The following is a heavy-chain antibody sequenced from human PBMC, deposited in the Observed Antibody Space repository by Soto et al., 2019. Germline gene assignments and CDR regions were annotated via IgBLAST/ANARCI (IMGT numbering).Heavy chain of an antibody. CDR2: INPNSGGT. D-gene: IGHD3-3*01. CDR3: ARDAAMFGLNWFDP. V-gene: IGHV1-2*04. Sequence: ASVKVSCKASGYTFTGYYMHWARQAPGQGLEWMGWINPNSGGTNYAQKFQGWVTMTRDTSISTAYMELSRLRSDDTAVYYCARDAAMFGLNWFDPWGQGTLVTVSS. CDR1: GYTFTGYY. J-gene: IGHJ5*02.